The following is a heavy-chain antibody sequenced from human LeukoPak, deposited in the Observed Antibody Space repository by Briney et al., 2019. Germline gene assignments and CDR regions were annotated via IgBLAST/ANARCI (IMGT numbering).Heavy chain of an antibody. V-gene: IGHV7-4-1*02. Sequence: ASVKVSCKASGYTFTSYAMNWVRQAPGQGLEWMGWINTNTGNPTYAQGFTGRFVFSLDTSVSTAYLQISSLKAEDTAVYYCATERGGYCSGGSCYFDIWGQGTMVTVSS. CDR1: GYTFTSYA. J-gene: IGHJ3*02. CDR3: ATERGGYCSGGSCYFDI. D-gene: IGHD2-15*01. CDR2: INTNTGNP.